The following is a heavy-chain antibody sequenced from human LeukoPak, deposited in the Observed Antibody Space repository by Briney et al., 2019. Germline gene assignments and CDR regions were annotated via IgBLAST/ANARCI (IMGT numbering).Heavy chain of an antibody. J-gene: IGHJ5*02. V-gene: IGHV1-69*01. D-gene: IGHD1-26*01. CDR2: IIPLFGSA. Sequence: APVKVSCKASGGTFSNYAISWVRQAPGQGLEWMGGIIPLFGSADYAQKFQGRVTFTADESTSTAYMELSSLRPEDTAVYYCARVFTIATIATWFDPWGQGTLVTVSS. CDR3: ARVFTIATIATWFDP. CDR1: GGTFSNYA.